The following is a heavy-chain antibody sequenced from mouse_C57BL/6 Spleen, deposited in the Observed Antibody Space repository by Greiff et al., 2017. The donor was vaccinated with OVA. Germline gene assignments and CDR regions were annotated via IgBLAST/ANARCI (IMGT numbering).Heavy chain of an antibody. CDR3: ARGLIYYDYDENYFDY. Sequence: DVKLQESGPGLVKPSQSLSLTCSVTGYSITSGYYWNWIRQFPGNKLEWMGYISYDGSNNYNPSLKNRIPITRDTSKNQFFLKLNSVTTEDTATYYCARGLIYYDYDENYFDYWGQGTTLTVSS. J-gene: IGHJ2*01. D-gene: IGHD2-4*01. V-gene: IGHV3-6*01. CDR2: ISYDGSN. CDR1: GYSITSGYY.